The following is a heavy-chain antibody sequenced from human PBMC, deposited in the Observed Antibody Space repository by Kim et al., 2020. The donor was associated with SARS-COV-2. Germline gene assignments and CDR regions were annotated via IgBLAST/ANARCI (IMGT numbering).Heavy chain of an antibody. D-gene: IGHD3-22*01. J-gene: IGHJ4*02. CDR3: ARMVCDSSSFDY. CDR1: GFTFSSYA. V-gene: IGHV3-64*01. CDR2: ISSNGGST. Sequence: GGSLRLSCAASGFTFSSYAMHWVRQAPGKGLEYVSAISSNGGSTYYANSVKGRFTISRDNSKNTLYLQMGSLRAEDMAVYYCARMVCDSSSFDYWGQGTLVTVSS.